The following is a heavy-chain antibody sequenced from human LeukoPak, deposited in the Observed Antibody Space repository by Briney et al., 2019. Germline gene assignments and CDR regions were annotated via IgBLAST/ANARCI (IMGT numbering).Heavy chain of an antibody. J-gene: IGHJ4*02. V-gene: IGHV4-34*01. CDR2: INHSGGT. Sequence: SETLSLTCAIYGGPFSGYYWSWIRQPPGKGLEWIGEINHSGGTYYKPSLNSRVTMSVDTSKKQFSLRLSSVTAADTAVYYCARVSNFWTAYYDYWGQGALVTVSS. CDR3: ARVSNFWTAYYDY. CDR1: GGPFSGYY. D-gene: IGHD3/OR15-3a*01.